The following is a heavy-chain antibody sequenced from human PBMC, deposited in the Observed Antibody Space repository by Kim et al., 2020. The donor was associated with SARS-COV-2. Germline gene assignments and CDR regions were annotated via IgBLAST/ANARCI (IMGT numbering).Heavy chain of an antibody. J-gene: IGHJ4*02. CDR1: GFTFSTYG. CDR2: IWNDGSNK. D-gene: IGHD6-6*01. Sequence: GGSLGLSCAASGFTFSTYGMHWVRQPPGRGLEWVAMIWNDGSNKFYTDSVKGRFTISRDNFRNTLYLQMNSLRAEDTAVYYCATEYSASSAFDFWGQGSLVTVSS. CDR3: ATEYSASSAFDF. V-gene: IGHV3-33*01.